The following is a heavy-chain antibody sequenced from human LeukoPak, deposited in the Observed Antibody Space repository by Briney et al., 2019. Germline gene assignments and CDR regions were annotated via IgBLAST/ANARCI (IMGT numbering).Heavy chain of an antibody. Sequence: SETLSLTCTVSGGSISSYYWSWVRQPPGKGLEWVGFIYYSGSTNYNPSLQSRVAISVDRSRNQFSLKLRSVTAADPAVYYCARDRVAGATAAFDIWGQGTMVTASS. D-gene: IGHD1-26*01. J-gene: IGHJ3*02. CDR3: ARDRVAGATAAFDI. CDR1: GGSISSYY. V-gene: IGHV4-59*13. CDR2: IYYSGST.